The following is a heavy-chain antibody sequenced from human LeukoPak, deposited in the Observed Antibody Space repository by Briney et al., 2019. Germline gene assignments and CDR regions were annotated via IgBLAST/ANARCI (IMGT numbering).Heavy chain of an antibody. CDR1: VGSISSSSYY. J-gene: IGHJ4*02. D-gene: IGHD6-13*01. V-gene: IGHV4-39*01. Sequence: KPSGTLSLTWTVSVGSISSSSYYWGWIRQPPGKGLEWIGSIYYSGSTYYNPSLKSRVTISVDTSKNQFSLKLSSVTAADTAVYYCARQHSSSWYGDYFDYWGQGTLVTVSS. CDR2: IYYSGST. CDR3: ARQHSSSWYGDYFDY.